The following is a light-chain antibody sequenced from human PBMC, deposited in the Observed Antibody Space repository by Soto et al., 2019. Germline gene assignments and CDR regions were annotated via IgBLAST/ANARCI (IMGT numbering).Light chain of an antibody. CDR1: QSVSSN. V-gene: IGKV3-15*01. J-gene: IGKJ4*01. CDR2: GAS. Sequence: IQMTQSPATLSVSPGERATLSCRASQSVSSNLAWYQQKAGQAPRLLMYGASTRATGIPARFSGSGSGTEFTLTISSLQSEDFAVYYCQQYNNWPLTFGGGTKVDIK. CDR3: QQYNNWPLT.